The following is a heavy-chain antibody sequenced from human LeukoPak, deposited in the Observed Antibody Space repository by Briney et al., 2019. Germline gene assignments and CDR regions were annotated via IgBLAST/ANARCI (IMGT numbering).Heavy chain of an antibody. Sequence: KSGGSLRLSCAASGFTFSSYSMNWVRQAPGKGLEWVSSISSSSSYIYYADSVEGRFTISRDNAKNSLYLQMNSLRAEDTAVYYCARDSGYDLPPDYWGQGTLVTVSS. CDR3: ARDSGYDLPPDY. D-gene: IGHD5-12*01. CDR1: GFTFSSYS. V-gene: IGHV3-21*01. J-gene: IGHJ4*02. CDR2: ISSSSSYI.